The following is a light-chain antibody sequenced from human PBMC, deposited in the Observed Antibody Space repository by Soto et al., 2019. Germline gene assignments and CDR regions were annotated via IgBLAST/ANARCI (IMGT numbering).Light chain of an antibody. Sequence: QSVLTQPASVSGSPGQSIAISCTGTRSDVGAYNYVSWYQQHPGKAPKLMISEVTNRLSGVSDRFSGSKSGNTASLTISGLQAEDEADYYCSSYAGSNNFVFGTGTKVTVL. V-gene: IGLV2-14*01. CDR1: RSDVGAYNY. CDR2: EVT. CDR3: SSYAGSNNFV. J-gene: IGLJ1*01.